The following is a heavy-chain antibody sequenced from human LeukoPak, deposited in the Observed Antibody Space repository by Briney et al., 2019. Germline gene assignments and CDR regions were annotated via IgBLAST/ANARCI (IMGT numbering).Heavy chain of an antibody. CDR2: ISSSSSYI. V-gene: IGHV3-21*01. D-gene: IGHD3-3*01. CDR1: GFTFSSYS. Sequence: GGSLRLSCAASGFTFSSYSMNWVRQAPGKGLEWVSSISSSSSYIYYADSVKGRFTISRDNAKNSLYLQMNSLRAEDTAAYYCARESAYYDFWSGYQNWFDPWGQGTLVTVSS. J-gene: IGHJ5*02. CDR3: ARESAYYDFWSGYQNWFDP.